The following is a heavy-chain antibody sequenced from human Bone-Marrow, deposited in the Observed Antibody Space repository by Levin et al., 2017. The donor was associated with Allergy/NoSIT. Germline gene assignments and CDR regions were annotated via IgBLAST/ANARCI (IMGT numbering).Heavy chain of an antibody. J-gene: IGHJ4*02. D-gene: IGHD3-22*01. V-gene: IGHV3-23*01. CDR3: AGYDTSAYHSPFDY. CDR1: GFIFRNYA. Sequence: GESLKISCAASGFIFRNYAMNWVRQAPGKGLEWVSQISGSGGNTHYADSVKGRFTISRDNSKNTLYLQMNSLRVEDTAVYYCAGYDTSAYHSPFDYWRQGVLVTFSS. CDR2: ISGSGGNT.